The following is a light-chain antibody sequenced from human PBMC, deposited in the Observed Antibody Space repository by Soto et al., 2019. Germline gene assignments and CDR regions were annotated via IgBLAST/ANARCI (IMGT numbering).Light chain of an antibody. J-gene: IGKJ2*01. CDR1: QSVGDY. CDR3: QQRGNLYT. Sequence: EIVLTQSPATLSLSLGERATLSCRASQSVGDYLAWYQQQPGQPPRLLISDASNRAAGIPARFSGSGSGTDFTLKISSLEPEDFAVYYCQQRGNLYTFGQGTKLEIK. CDR2: DAS. V-gene: IGKV3-11*01.